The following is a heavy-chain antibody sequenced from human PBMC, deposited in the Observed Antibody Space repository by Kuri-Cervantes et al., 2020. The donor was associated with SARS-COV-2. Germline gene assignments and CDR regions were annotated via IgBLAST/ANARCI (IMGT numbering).Heavy chain of an antibody. D-gene: IGHD2-2*01. CDR1: GCSISSGGYS. Sequence: SETLSLTCAVSGCSISSGGYSWSWIRQPPGKGLEWIGYIYHRGSTYYNPSLKSRVTISVDRSKNQFSLKLSSVTAADTAVYYCARNAPPPSQYCSSTSCYGGYYFDYWGQGTLVTVSS. CDR3: ARNAPPPSQYCSSTSCYGGYYFDY. J-gene: IGHJ4*02. V-gene: IGHV4-30-2*01. CDR2: IYHRGST.